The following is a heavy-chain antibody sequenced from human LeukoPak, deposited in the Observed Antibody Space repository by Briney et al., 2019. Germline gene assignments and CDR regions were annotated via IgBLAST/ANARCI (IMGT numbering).Heavy chain of an antibody. D-gene: IGHD3-9*01. V-gene: IGHV3-30*02. CDR3: ALLPGYYDILTG. CDR1: GFTFSSYG. J-gene: IGHJ4*02. CDR2: IRYDGSNK. Sequence: GGSLRLSCAASGFTFSSYGMHWVRQAPGKGLEWVAFIRYDGSNKYYADSVKGRFTISRDNSKNTLYLQMNSLRAEDTAVYYCALLPGYYDILTGWGQGTLVTVSS.